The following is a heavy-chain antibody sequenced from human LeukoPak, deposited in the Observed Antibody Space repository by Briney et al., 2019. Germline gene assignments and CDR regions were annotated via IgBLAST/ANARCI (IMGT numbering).Heavy chain of an antibody. D-gene: IGHD6-13*01. CDR3: ARDPQYSSSSDAFDI. V-gene: IGHV4-61*01. Sequence: SETLSLTCTVSGGSVSSGSYYWSRIRQPPGKALEWIGYIYYSGSTNYNRSLMSRVTISVDTSKNQFSLKLSSVTAADTAVYFCARDPQYSSSSDAFDIWGQGTMVTVSS. CDR2: IYYSGST. J-gene: IGHJ3*02. CDR1: GGSVSSGSYY.